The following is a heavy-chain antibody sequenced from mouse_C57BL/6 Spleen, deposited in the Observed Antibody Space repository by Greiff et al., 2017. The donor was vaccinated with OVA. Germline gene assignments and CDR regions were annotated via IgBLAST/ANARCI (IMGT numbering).Heavy chain of an antibody. CDR1: GFNIKDDY. J-gene: IGHJ2*01. V-gene: IGHV14-4*01. Sequence: EVQVVESGAELVRPGASVKLSCTASGFNIKDDYMHWVKQRPEQGLEWIGWIDPENGDTEYASKFQGKATITADTSSNTAYLQLSSLTSEDTAVYYCTTGSNYYWGQGTTLTVSS. CDR2: IDPENGDT. D-gene: IGHD2-5*01. CDR3: TTGSNYY.